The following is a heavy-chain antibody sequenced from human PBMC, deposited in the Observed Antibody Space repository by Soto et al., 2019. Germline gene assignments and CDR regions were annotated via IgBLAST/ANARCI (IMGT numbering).Heavy chain of an antibody. CDR2: IYHSGIT. J-gene: IGHJ5*02. V-gene: IGHV4-4*02. Sequence: QVQLQESGPGLVRPSETLSLSCAVSGDSISSSNWWSWVRQPPGKGLQWIGDIYHSGITNYNPSLRGRVTISVQKSKNQFSLRLNSVTAADTAIYYCVRDRRRSNSGIDPWGQGTQVTVSS. CDR3: VRDRRRSNSGIDP. CDR1: GDSISSSNW. D-gene: IGHD3-10*01.